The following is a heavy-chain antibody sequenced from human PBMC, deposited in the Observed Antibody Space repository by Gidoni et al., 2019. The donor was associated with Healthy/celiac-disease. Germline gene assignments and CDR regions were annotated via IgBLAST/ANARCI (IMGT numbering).Heavy chain of an antibody. J-gene: IGHJ6*02. CDR2: IIPIFGTA. Sequence: QVQLVQSGAEVTKPGSSVKVSCKASGGTFSSYAISWVRQAPGQGLEWMGGIIPIFGTANYAQKFQGRVTIPADESTSTAYMELSSLRSEETAVYYCARDRYSGYGDTEEGMDVWGQGTTVTVSS. V-gene: IGHV1-69*01. CDR1: GGTFSSYA. CDR3: ARDRYSGYGDTEEGMDV. D-gene: IGHD4-17*01.